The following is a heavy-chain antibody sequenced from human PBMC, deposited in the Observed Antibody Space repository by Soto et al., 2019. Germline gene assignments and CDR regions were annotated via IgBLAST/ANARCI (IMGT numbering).Heavy chain of an antibody. CDR3: ARPYYYDSSVYFDY. D-gene: IGHD3-22*01. Sequence: ASVKVSCKASGYTFTNYGISWVRQAPGQGLEWMGWISAHNGNTNYAQKLQGRVTMTTDTSTRTAYMGLRSLRSDDTAVYYCARPYYYDSSVYFDYWGQGTLVTVS. V-gene: IGHV1-18*01. CDR1: GYTFTNYG. CDR2: ISAHNGNT. J-gene: IGHJ4*02.